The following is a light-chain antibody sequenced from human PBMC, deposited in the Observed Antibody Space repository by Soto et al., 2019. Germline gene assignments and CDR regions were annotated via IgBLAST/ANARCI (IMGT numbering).Light chain of an antibody. CDR2: GAS. J-gene: IGKJ3*01. CDR1: QSVSSY. CDR3: QQYLYLPFT. V-gene: IGKV3-20*01. Sequence: EIVLTQSPGTLSLSPGERATLSCRASQSVSSYLGWYQQKPGQAPRLLIYGASSRATGIPDRFGGSGSGTDFILTITALEPEDFAVYYCQQYLYLPFTFGPGTRVDIK.